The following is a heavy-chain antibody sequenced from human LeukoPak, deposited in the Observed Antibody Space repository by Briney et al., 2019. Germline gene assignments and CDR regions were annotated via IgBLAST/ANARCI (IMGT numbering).Heavy chain of an antibody. D-gene: IGHD5-18*01. CDR3: TREYNWYFAL. J-gene: IGHJ2*01. CDR1: GFTFSDYY. Sequence: GGSLRLSCTASGFTFSDYYMTWVRQAPGKGLEWLSYVITGSTYTNYADSVKGRFTISRDNAKSSLYLQLNSLTAEDTAVYYCTREYNWYFALWGRGTLVTVSS. CDR2: VITGSTYT. V-gene: IGHV3-11*05.